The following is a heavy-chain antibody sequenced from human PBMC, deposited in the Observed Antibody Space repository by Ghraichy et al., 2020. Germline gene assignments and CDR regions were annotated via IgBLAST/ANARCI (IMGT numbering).Heavy chain of an antibody. D-gene: IGHD2-2*01. V-gene: IGHV3-33*01. Sequence: GGSLRLSCAASGFTFSSYGMHWVRQAPGKGLEWVAVIWYDGSNKYYADSVKGRFTISRDNSKNTLYLQMNSLRAEDTAVYYCARVASSCSSTSCYEGSNFDYWGQGTLVTVSS. J-gene: IGHJ4*02. CDR1: GFTFSSYG. CDR2: IWYDGSNK. CDR3: ARVASSCSSTSCYEGSNFDY.